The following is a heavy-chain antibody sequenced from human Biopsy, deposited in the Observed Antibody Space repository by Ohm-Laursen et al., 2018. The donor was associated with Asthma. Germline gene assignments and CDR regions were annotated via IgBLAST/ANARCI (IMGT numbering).Heavy chain of an antibody. V-gene: IGHV1-18*01. D-gene: IGHD3-10*01. J-gene: IGHJ6*02. Sequence: ASVKVSCKTSGYTFNSDGITWVRQAPGQGLEWMGWISVYNGNTKVAQKLQDRVTMITDTSTSTAYMELRSLRSDDTAVYFCARAADYSHYYGIDVWGQGTTVTVS. CDR1: GYTFNSDG. CDR3: ARAADYSHYYGIDV. CDR2: ISVYNGNT.